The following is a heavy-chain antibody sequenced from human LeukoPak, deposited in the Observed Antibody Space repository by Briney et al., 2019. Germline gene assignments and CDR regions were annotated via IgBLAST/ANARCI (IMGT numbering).Heavy chain of an antibody. Sequence: SETLSLTCTVSGGSISSSSYYWGWIRQPPGKGLEWIGGIYYSGSTYYNPSLKSRVTISVDTSKNQFSLKLSSVTAADTAVYYCARHCSSTSCYWYGFDYWGQGTLVTVSS. CDR1: GGSISSSSYY. V-gene: IGHV4-39*01. D-gene: IGHD2-2*01. CDR2: IYYSGST. J-gene: IGHJ4*02. CDR3: ARHCSSTSCYWYGFDY.